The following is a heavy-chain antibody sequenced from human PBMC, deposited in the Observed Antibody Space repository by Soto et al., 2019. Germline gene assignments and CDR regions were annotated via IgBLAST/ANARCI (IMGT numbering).Heavy chain of an antibody. CDR2: IYYSGST. Sequence: SETVSLTCTVSGGSISSSSYYWGWIRQPPGKGLEWIGSIYYSGSTYYNPSLKSRVTISVDTSKNQFSLKLSSVTAADTAVYYCARSHITMVRGVMWWFDPWGQGTLVTVSS. CDR3: ARSHITMVRGVMWWFDP. V-gene: IGHV4-39*01. D-gene: IGHD3-10*01. J-gene: IGHJ5*02. CDR1: GGSISSSSYY.